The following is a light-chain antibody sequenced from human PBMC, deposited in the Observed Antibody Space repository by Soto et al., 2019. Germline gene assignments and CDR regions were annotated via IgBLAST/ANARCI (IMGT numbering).Light chain of an antibody. J-gene: IGLJ1*01. CDR1: NSDVGAYNY. CDR2: DVS. Sequence: QSVLTRPASVSGSPGQSITISCTGANSDVGAYNYVSWYQHHPGKAPKLMIYDVSNRPSGISNRFSGSKSGNTASLTISGLQAEDEADYYCSSYTTSSTRVFGTGTKVTVL. CDR3: SSYTTSSTRV. V-gene: IGLV2-14*01.